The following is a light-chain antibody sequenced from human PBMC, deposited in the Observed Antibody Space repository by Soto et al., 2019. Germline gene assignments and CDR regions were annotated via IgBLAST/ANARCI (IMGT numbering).Light chain of an antibody. Sequence: ESVLTQSPGTLSLSPGESATLSCRASQSVSNRYFAWYQQKPGQAPRLLIYGISSRATGIPDRFSGSGSGTDFTLTISRLEPEDFVVYYCQQYSTLPHTFGQGTKLEVK. CDR2: GIS. V-gene: IGKV3-20*01. J-gene: IGKJ2*01. CDR1: QSVSNRY. CDR3: QQYSTLPHT.